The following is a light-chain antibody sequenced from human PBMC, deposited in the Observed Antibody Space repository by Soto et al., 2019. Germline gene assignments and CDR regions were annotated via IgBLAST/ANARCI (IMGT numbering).Light chain of an antibody. CDR2: AAS. CDR1: QSISNW. Sequence: DIQMTPSPSTLSASVGDRVTITCRASQSISNWLAWYQQKPGKAPKRLIYAASSLQSGVPSRFSGSGSGTEFTLTISSLQPEDFATYYCLQHNSYPRTFGQGTKVDIK. CDR3: LQHNSYPRT. J-gene: IGKJ1*01. V-gene: IGKV1-17*01.